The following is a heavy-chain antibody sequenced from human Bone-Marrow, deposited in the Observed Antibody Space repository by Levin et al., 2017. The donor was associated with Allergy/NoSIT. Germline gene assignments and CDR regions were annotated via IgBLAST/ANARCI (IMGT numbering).Heavy chain of an antibody. CDR2: IWSKTNNYAT. V-gene: IGHV3-73*01. Sequence: PGGSLRLSCAASGFTFSGSEMHWVRQASGKGLEWVGRIWSKTNNYATAYAASVRGRFTISRDDSRNMAYLQMNSLQTDDTAVYYCARLWLPNAFDIWGHGTKVTVSS. CDR3: ARLWLPNAFDI. CDR1: GFTFSGSE. D-gene: IGHD3-10*01. J-gene: IGHJ3*02.